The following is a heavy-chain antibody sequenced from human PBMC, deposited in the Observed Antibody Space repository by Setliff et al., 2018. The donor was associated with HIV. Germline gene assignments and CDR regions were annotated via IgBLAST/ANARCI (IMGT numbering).Heavy chain of an antibody. J-gene: IGHJ4*02. D-gene: IGHD2-8*01. V-gene: IGHV4-34*01. Sequence: PSETLSLTCAVYGESFNTYFWSWIRQHPGKGLEWIGQINHSGSTNYNPSLRSRVTISIGASKNQFSLKLSSVTAADTAVYYCATGLIMAPDYWGQGSLVTVSS. CDR3: ATGLIMAPDY. CDR2: INHSGST. CDR1: GESFNTYF.